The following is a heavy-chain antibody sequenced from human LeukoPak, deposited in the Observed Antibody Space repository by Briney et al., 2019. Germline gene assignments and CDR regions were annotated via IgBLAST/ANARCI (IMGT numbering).Heavy chain of an antibody. V-gene: IGHV3-7*01. CDR1: GFAFSNYW. Sequence: GGSLRLSCAASGFAFSNYWMNWARQALGKGLEWVANIKKDGSETNYVDSVKGRFTISRDNAKNSLYLQMNSLRAEDTALYYFGSTNSFSYSGRGTLVTPSS. CDR3: GSTNSFSY. D-gene: IGHD2-15*01. J-gene: IGHJ4*02. CDR2: IKKDGSET.